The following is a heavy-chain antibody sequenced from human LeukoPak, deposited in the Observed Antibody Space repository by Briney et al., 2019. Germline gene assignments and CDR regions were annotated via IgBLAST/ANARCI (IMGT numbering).Heavy chain of an antibody. Sequence: PSETLSLTCAVYGGSFSGYYWSWIRQPPGKGLEWIGEINHSGSTNYNPSLKSRVTISVDTSKNQFSLKLSSVTAADTAVYYCAREERWLQFVFDYWGQGILVTVSS. V-gene: IGHV4-34*01. D-gene: IGHD5-24*01. CDR3: AREERWLQFVFDY. CDR2: INHSGST. CDR1: GGSFSGYY. J-gene: IGHJ4*02.